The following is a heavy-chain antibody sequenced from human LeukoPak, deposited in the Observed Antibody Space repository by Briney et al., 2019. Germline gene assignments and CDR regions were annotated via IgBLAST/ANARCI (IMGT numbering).Heavy chain of an antibody. V-gene: IGHV4-34*01. CDR2: INHSGST. CDR3: ARRSRAAGAFDY. J-gene: IGHJ4*02. Sequence: SETLSLTCAVYGGSFSGYYWSWIRQPPGKGLEWIGEINHSGSTSHNPSLKSRVTISVDTSKNQFSLKLSSVTAADTAVYYCARRSRAAGAFDYWGQGTLVTVSS. CDR1: GGSFSGYY. D-gene: IGHD6-13*01.